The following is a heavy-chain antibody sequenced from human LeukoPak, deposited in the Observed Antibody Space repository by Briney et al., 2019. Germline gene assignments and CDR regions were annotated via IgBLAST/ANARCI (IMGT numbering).Heavy chain of an antibody. Sequence: GGSLRLSCMVSEFTVNYTYMSWVRQAPGRGPEWVSIIQSDGSTYQADSVKGRFSISGDNSRTTIFLHMKSLRAEDTAIYYCARGIFQRYWYFDLWGRGTLVTVSS. CDR3: ARGIFQRYWYFDL. D-gene: IGHD2/OR15-2a*01. J-gene: IGHJ2*01. V-gene: IGHV3-53*01. CDR1: EFTVNYTY. CDR2: IQSDGST.